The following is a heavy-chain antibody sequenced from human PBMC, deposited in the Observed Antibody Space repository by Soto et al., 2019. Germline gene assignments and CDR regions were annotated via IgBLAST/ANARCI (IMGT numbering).Heavy chain of an antibody. D-gene: IGHD2-15*01. V-gene: IGHV3-30-3*01. Sequence: PGGSLRLSCAASGFSFNDHAIHWVRQAPGRGLEWVAIISYDGTKIDYAGSVKGRFTISRDNSKNTLYLQMSSLTTEDTAVYYCARRDFYCRGRNCYSGDYAMDVWGQGTTVTVSS. J-gene: IGHJ6*02. CDR1: GFSFNDHA. CDR2: ISYDGTKI. CDR3: ARRDFYCRGRNCYSGDYAMDV.